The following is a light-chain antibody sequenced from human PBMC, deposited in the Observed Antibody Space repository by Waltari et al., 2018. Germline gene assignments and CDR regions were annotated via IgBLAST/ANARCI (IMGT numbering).Light chain of an antibody. Sequence: QSALTQPPSASGSPGQSVTISCPGTSSDVGGFDYVSWYQQHPGKFPRLMIYEVSKRPSGVPDRFSGSKSGKTASLTVSGLQVEDEADYYCSSFAGSSQMLFGGGTKLTVL. V-gene: IGLV2-8*01. CDR2: EVS. CDR3: SSFAGSSQML. CDR1: SSDVGGFDY. J-gene: IGLJ2*01.